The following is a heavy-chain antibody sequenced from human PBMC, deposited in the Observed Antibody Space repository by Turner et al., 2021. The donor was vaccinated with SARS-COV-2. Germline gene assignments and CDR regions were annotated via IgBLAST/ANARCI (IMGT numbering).Heavy chain of an antibody. V-gene: IGHV3-33*08. CDR3: ARDRVSSSWTFDY. CDR1: GFTVSSYG. J-gene: IGHJ4*02. CDR2: IWYDGSNK. D-gene: IGHD6-13*01. Sequence: VQLVESGGGLVQPGGSLRLSCAASGFTVSSYGMHWVRQAPGKGLEWVAVIWYDGSNKYYADSVKGRFTISRDNSKNTLYLQMNSLRAEDTAVYYCARDRVSSSWTFDYWGQGTLVTVSS.